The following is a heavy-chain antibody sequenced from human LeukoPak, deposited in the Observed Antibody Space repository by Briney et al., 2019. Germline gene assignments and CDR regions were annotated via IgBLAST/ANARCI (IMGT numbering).Heavy chain of an antibody. Sequence: ASVKVSCKASGGTFSSYAISWVRQAPGQGLEWMGGIIPIFGTANYAQKLQGRVTMTTDTSTSTAYMELRSLRSDDTAVYYCAREDRIVVVPAAMGDYWGQGTLVTVSS. CDR1: GGTFSSYA. D-gene: IGHD2-2*01. J-gene: IGHJ4*02. CDR2: IIPIFGTA. CDR3: AREDRIVVVPAAMGDY. V-gene: IGHV1-69*05.